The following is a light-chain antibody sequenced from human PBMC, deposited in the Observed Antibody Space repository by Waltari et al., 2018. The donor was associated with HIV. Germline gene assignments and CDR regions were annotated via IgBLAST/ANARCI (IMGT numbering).Light chain of an antibody. J-gene: IGLJ2*01. CDR3: QAWYHSDDPIF. CDR1: HIGTKS. V-gene: IGLV3-21*03. CDR2: HDN. Sequence: SYVLTQPPSVSVAPGKTATITCGGDHIGTKSVQWYQQRPGQAPVLVVYHDNNRPSGVPERFSGSNSGDTATLTISRVEAGDEADYYCQAWYHSDDPIFFGGGTQLTVL.